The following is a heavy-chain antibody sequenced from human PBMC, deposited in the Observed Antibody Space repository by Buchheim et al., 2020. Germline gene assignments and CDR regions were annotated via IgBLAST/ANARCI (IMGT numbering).Heavy chain of an antibody. CDR1: GSTFSRYA. J-gene: IGHJ4*02. CDR2: ISGSGST. V-gene: IGHV3-23*01. D-gene: IGHD3-10*01. CDR3: AKDYYFGSGSYYNVYCSFDY. Sequence: EVQLLESGGGLVQPGGSLRLSCAASGSTFSRYAMNWVRQAPGKGLEWVSGISGSGSTYYADSVKGRFTISRDSSKNTLYLQMNSLRADDTAVYYCAKDYYFGSGSYYNVYCSFDYWGQGT.